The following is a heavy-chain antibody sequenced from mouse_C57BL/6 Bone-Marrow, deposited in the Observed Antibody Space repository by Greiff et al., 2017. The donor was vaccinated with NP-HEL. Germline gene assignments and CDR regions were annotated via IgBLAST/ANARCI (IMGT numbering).Heavy chain of an antibody. J-gene: IGHJ2*01. V-gene: IGHV14-3*02. Sequence: VQLQQSGAELVKPGASVKLSCTASGFNIKDTYMHWVKQRPEQGLEWIGRIDPANGNTKYDPKFQGKATITADTSSNTAYLQLSSLTSEDTAVYYCASRGTDYDVPYFDYWGQGTTLTVSS. D-gene: IGHD2-4*01. CDR2: IDPANGNT. CDR1: GFNIKDTY. CDR3: ASRGTDYDVPYFDY.